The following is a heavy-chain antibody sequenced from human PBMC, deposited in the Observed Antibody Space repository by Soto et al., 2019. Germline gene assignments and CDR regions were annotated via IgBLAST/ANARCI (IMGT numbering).Heavy chain of an antibody. Sequence: PGGSLRLSCGASGFSYSSYWMTWVRQAPGRGLEWVANIKQDGSEKYYVDSVKGRFTISRDNAKNSLYLQMNSLRAEDTAVYYCASQNSGSSVGDDFDLWGQGTMVTVSS. CDR3: ASQNSGSSVGDDFDL. D-gene: IGHD1-26*01. CDR1: GFSYSSYW. CDR2: IKQDGSEK. V-gene: IGHV3-7*01. J-gene: IGHJ3*01.